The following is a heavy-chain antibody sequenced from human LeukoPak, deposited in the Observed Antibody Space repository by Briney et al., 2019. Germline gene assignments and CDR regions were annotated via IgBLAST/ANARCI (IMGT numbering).Heavy chain of an antibody. CDR1: GGSISSYY. CDR2: IYYSGST. Sequence: PSETLSLTCTVSGGSISSYYWSWIRQPPGKGLEWIGYIYYSGSTNYNPSLKSRVTISVDTSKNQFSLKLSSVTAADTAVYYCARVRFGENTNDYNWFDPWGQGTLVTVSS. D-gene: IGHD3-10*01. J-gene: IGHJ5*02. V-gene: IGHV4-59*01. CDR3: ARVRFGENTNDYNWFDP.